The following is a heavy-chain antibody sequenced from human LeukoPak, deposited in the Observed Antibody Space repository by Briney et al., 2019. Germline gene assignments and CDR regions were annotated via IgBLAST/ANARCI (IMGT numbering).Heavy chain of an antibody. CDR2: ISSSSSYI. D-gene: IGHD5-24*01. V-gene: IGHV3-21*01. CDR3: ARDLRVGMAVHFDS. Sequence: PGGSLRLSCAVSGFSVSSTYMTWVRQAPGKGLEWVSSISSSSSYIYYADSVKGRFTISRDNAKNSLYLQMNSLRAEDTAVYYCARDLRVGMAVHFDSWGQGTLVTVSS. CDR1: GFSVSSTY. J-gene: IGHJ4*02.